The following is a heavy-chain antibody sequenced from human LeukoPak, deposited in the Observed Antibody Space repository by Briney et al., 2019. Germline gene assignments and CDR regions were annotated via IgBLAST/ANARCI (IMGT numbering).Heavy chain of an antibody. CDR2: ISSGSSAR. CDR3: ARMSGSRLPGY. Sequence: GGSLRLSCAASGSTFIDYTMNWVRQTPGKGLEWVSYISSGSSARYYADSVKGRFTISRDDARNSLYLQMNSLRAEDTAVYYCARMSGSRLPGYWGQGTLVSVSS. CDR1: GSTFIDYT. V-gene: IGHV3-48*01. J-gene: IGHJ4*02. D-gene: IGHD3-3*01.